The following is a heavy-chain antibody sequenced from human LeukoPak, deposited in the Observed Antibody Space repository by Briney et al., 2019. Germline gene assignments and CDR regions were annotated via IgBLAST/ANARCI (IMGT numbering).Heavy chain of an antibody. D-gene: IGHD2-15*01. CDR3: ARGPSALVVAATPIDY. J-gene: IGHJ4*02. CDR1: GFTLSSYE. CDR2: ISSSGSTI. Sequence: GGSLRLSCAASGFTLSSYEMHWVRQAPGKGLEWVSYISSSGSTIYYADSVKGRFTISRDNAKNSLYLQMNSLRAEDTAVYYCARGPSALVVAATPIDYWGQGTLVTVSS. V-gene: IGHV3-48*03.